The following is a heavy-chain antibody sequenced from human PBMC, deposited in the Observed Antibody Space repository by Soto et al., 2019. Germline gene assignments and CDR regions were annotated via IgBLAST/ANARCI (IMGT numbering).Heavy chain of an antibody. J-gene: IGHJ6*02. CDR3: ATDRSGRDYFYYGMDV. V-gene: IGHV3-33*03. Sequence: GGSLRLSCAASGMTFNRNGMHWVRQAPGKGLEWVAVIWYDGSKTAYSDSVKGRFTISRDNAKNTLYLQMNSVRDEDTAIYYCATDRSGRDYFYYGMDVCGQGTTVTVSS. CDR2: IWYDGSKT. CDR1: GMTFNRNG.